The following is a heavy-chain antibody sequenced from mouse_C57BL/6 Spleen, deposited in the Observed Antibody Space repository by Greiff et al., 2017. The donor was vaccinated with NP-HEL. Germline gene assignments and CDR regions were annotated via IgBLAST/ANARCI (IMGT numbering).Heavy chain of an antibody. V-gene: IGHV5S21*01. CDR3: TRGGNWDWFAY. D-gene: IGHD4-1*01. Sequence: EVMLVESGEGLVKPGGSLKLSCAASGFTFSSYAMSWVRQTPEKRLEWVAYISSGGDYIYYADTVKGRFTISGDNARNTLYLQMSSLKSEDTAMYYCTRGGNWDWFAYWGQGTLVTVSA. CDR1: GFTFSSYA. CDR2: ISSGGDYI. J-gene: IGHJ3*01.